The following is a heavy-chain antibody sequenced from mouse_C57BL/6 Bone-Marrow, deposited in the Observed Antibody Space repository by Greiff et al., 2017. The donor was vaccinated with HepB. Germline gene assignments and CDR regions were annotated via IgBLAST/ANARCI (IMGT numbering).Heavy chain of an antibody. CDR2: IYPGDGDT. Sequence: VQLQQSGPELVKPGASVKISCKASGYAFSSSWMNWVKQRPGKGLESIGRIYPGDGDTNYNGKFKGKATLTADKSSSTAYMQLSSLTSEDSAVYFSGRGLLAVYFDYWGQGTTLTVSS. D-gene: IGHD2-1*01. CDR3: GRGLLAVYFDY. J-gene: IGHJ2*01. V-gene: IGHV1-82*01. CDR1: GYAFSSSW.